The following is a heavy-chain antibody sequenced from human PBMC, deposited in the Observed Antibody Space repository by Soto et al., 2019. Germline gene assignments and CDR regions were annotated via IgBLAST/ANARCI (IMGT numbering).Heavy chain of an antibody. D-gene: IGHD4-17*01. Sequence: QVQLQESGPGLVKPSETLSLTCTVSGGSLSSYYWSWIRQPPGKGLEWIGYIYYSGSTNYNPSLKSRVTISVDTSKNQFSLKLSSVTAADTAVYYCARRYGYALDIWGQGTMVTVSS. CDR1: GGSLSSYY. CDR3: ARRYGYALDI. CDR2: IYYSGST. V-gene: IGHV4-59*01. J-gene: IGHJ3*02.